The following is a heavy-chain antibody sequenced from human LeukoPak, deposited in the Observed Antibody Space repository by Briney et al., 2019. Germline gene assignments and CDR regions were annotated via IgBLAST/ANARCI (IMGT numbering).Heavy chain of an antibody. J-gene: IGHJ6*03. D-gene: IGHD2-2*02. V-gene: IGHV4-38-2*02. CDR1: GYSISSGYY. CDR3: ARSIPLGYMDV. CDR2: IYHSGST. Sequence: PSETLSLTCTVSGYSISSGYYWGWIRQPPGKGLEWIGSIYHSGSTYYNPSLKSRVTISVDTSKNQFSLKLSSVTAADTAVYYCARSIPLGYMDVWGKGTTVTVSS.